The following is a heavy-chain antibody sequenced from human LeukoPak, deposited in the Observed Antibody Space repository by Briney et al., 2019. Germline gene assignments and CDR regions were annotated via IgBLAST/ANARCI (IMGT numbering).Heavy chain of an antibody. CDR3: AKGDDFWSGSAYYYYYGMDV. J-gene: IGHJ6*02. D-gene: IGHD3-3*01. CDR2: INPSGGST. Sequence: ASVKVSCKASGYTFTSYYMHWVRQAPGQGLEWMGIINPSGGSTSYAQKFQGRVTMTRDTSTSTVYMELSSLRSEDTAVYYCAKGDDFWSGSAYYYYYGMDVWGQGTTVTVSS. V-gene: IGHV1-46*01. CDR1: GYTFTSYY.